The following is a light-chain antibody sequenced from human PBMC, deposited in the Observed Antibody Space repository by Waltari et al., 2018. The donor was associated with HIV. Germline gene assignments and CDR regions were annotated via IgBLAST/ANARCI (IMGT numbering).Light chain of an antibody. CDR2: EVN. Sequence: QSALTQPPSASGSPGQSVTISCTGTSSDVGGSKYVSWYQQHPGKAPKLMIYEVNNRPSGAPDRFSGSKSANTASLTVSGLQADDEADYYCNSYAGSNNWVFGGGTKLTVL. V-gene: IGLV2-8*01. CDR3: NSYAGSNNWV. CDR1: SSDVGGSKY. J-gene: IGLJ3*02.